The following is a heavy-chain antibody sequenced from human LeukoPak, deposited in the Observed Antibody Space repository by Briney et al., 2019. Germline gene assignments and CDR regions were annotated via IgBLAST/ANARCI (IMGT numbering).Heavy chain of an antibody. Sequence: GGSLRLSCAGSGFIFRDYWMSWVRQAPGKGLEWVANINEDGSEKYYVDSMKGRFTISRDNGKNSLYLQMNSLGVEDTAVYYCASAGSYIGYWGQGTLVTVSS. J-gene: IGHJ4*02. CDR1: GFIFRDYW. CDR3: ASAGSYIGY. CDR2: INEDGSEK. D-gene: IGHD1-26*01. V-gene: IGHV3-7*01.